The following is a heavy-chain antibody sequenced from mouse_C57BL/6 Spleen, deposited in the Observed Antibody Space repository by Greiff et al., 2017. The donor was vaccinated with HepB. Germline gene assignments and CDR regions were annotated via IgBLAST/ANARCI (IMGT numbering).Heavy chain of an antibody. V-gene: IGHV1-80*01. J-gene: IGHJ3*01. Sequence: LEESGAELVKPGASVKISCKASGYAFSSYWMNWVKQRPGKGLEWIGQIYPGDGDTNYNGKFKGKATLTADKSSSTAYMQLSSLTSEDSAVYFCARHYGSSYEAWFAYWGQGTLVTVSA. CDR2: IYPGDGDT. CDR1: GYAFSSYW. CDR3: ARHYGSSYEAWFAY. D-gene: IGHD1-1*01.